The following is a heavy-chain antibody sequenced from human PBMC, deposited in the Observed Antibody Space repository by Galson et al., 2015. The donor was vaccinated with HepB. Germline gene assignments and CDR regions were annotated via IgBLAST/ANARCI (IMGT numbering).Heavy chain of an antibody. V-gene: IGHV3-30*04. CDR1: GFTFSSYA. D-gene: IGHD4-17*01. J-gene: IGHJ5*02. Sequence: SLRLSCAASGFTFSSYAMHWVRQAPGKGLEWVAVISYDGSNKYYADSVKGRFTISRDNSKNTLYLQMNSLRAEDTAVYYCARDGDDYGDYGWFDPWGQGTLVTVSS. CDR3: ARDGDDYGDYGWFDP. CDR2: ISYDGSNK.